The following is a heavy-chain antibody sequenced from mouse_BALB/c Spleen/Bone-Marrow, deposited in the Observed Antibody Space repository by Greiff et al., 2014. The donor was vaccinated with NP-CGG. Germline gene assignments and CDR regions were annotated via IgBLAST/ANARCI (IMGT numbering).Heavy chain of an antibody. CDR3: ARSRMRYGAMDY. D-gene: IGHD2-10*02. V-gene: IGHV5-4*02. CDR2: ISDGGNYS. Sequence: EVMLVESGGGLVKPGGSLKLPCAASGFTFSDYYIYWLRQTPEKRLEWVATISDGGNYSYYPGSVKGRFTISRDNAKNNLYLQMSSLKSEDTAMYYCARSRMRYGAMDYWGQGTSVTVFS. J-gene: IGHJ4*01. CDR1: GFTFSDYY.